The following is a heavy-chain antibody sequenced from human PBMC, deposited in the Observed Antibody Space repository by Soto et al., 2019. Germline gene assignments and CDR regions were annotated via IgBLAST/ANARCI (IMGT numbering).Heavy chain of an antibody. CDR1: GFTFSSYG. CDR2: IWYDGSNK. D-gene: IGHD4-17*01. J-gene: IGHJ3*02. Sequence: QVQLVESGGGVVQPGRSLRLSCAASGFTFSSYGMHWVRQAPGKGLEWVAVIWYDGSNKYYADSVKGRFTISRDNSKNTLYLQMNSLRAEDTAVYYCARSANDYGAHDAFDIWGQGTMVTVSS. V-gene: IGHV3-33*01. CDR3: ARSANDYGAHDAFDI.